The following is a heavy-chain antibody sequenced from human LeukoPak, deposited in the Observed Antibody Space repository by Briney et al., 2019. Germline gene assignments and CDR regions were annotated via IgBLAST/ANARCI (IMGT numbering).Heavy chain of an antibody. V-gene: IGHV3-33*05. CDR2: IAYEGRYQ. D-gene: IGHD1-26*01. Sequence: GGALRLSCEASGCTFSRYGMHWVRQARAKGLEGVAIIAYEGRYQNYGDSVRGRLTISRDNSKNTLYLQMNSPLAEDTAVYYCARDPQPWVLSGPADRWGQGTLVTVSS. CDR1: GCTFSRYG. CDR3: ARDPQPWVLSGPADR. J-gene: IGHJ5*02.